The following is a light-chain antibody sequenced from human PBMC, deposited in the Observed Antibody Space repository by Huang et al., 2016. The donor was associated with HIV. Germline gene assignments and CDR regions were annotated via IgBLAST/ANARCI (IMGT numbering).Light chain of an antibody. V-gene: IGKV3-15*01. CDR3: QQYNDWPPWT. J-gene: IGKJ1*01. Sequence: EIVMTQSPATLSVSPGERATLSCRASPSVNSNLAWYQQTPGQAPRLLIYSASTRATGIPARFSGSGSGTEFTLTISSLQSEDCAVYYCQQYNDWPPWTFGQGTKVEIK. CDR2: SAS. CDR1: PSVNSN.